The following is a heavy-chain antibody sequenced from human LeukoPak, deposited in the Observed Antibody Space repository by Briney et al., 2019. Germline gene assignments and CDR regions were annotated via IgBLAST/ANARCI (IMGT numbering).Heavy chain of an antibody. CDR1: GFTFSRYM. V-gene: IGHV3-21*01. CDR3: ARDREDHGYSFGY. CDR2: ISSSSSDI. Sequence: GGSLRLSCAASGFTFSRYMMNWVRQAPGKGLEWVSCISSSSSDIYYADSVKGRLTISRDNARNSLYLQMNSLRAEDTAVYYCARDREDHGYSFGYWGQGTLVTVSS. J-gene: IGHJ4*02. D-gene: IGHD4-17*01.